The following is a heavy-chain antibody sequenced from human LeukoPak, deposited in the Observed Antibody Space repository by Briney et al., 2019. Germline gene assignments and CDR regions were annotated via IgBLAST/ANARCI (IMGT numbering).Heavy chain of an antibody. CDR2: IYYSGST. CDR3: AGSIAAAGKADY. Sequence: PSQTLSLTCTISGGSISSGGYYWSWICQHPGKGLEWIGYIYYSGSTYYNPSLKSRVTISVDTSKNQFSLKLSSVTAADTAVYYCAGSIAAAGKADYWGQGTLVTVSS. V-gene: IGHV4-31*03. D-gene: IGHD6-13*01. CDR1: GGSISSGGYY. J-gene: IGHJ4*02.